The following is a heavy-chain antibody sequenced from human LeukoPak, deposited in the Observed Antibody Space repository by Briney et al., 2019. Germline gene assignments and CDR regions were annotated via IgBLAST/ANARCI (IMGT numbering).Heavy chain of an antibody. CDR1: GFTFSSYA. J-gene: IGHJ6*02. V-gene: IGHV3-23*01. CDR3: AKDRVLHDFWSGPIPPYYYGMDV. D-gene: IGHD3-3*01. Sequence: GGSLRLSCAASGFTFSSYAMSWVRRAPGKGLEWVSAIGGSGGSTYYADSVKGRFTISRDNSKNTLYLQMNSLRAEDTAVYYCAKDRVLHDFWSGPIPPYYYGMDVWGQGTTVTVSS. CDR2: IGGSGGST.